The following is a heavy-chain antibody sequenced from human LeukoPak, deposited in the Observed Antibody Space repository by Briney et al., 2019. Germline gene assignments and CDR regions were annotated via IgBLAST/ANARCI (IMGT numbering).Heavy chain of an antibody. CDR2: ISGSGTII. CDR3: ARGSPARIQLWWARGAFDI. Sequence: GGSLRLSCAASGFTFSSYEMNWVRQAPGKGLEWISYISGSGTIINYADSVKGRLTISRDDAKKSLYLQMNRLRAEDTAVYYCARGSPARIQLWWARGAFDIWGQGTMVTVSS. V-gene: IGHV3-48*03. CDR1: GFTFSSYE. D-gene: IGHD5-18*01. J-gene: IGHJ3*02.